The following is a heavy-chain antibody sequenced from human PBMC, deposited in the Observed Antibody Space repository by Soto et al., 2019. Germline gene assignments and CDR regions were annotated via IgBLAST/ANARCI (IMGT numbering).Heavy chain of an antibody. D-gene: IGHD1-1*01. CDR3: ARAWSIPTTYYFDY. CDR1: GDSVSSNSAA. Sequence: SQTLSLTCALSGDSVSSNSAAWNWIRQTPSRGLERLGRTYYRSKWYNEYAVSVKSRITINPATSKNQLSLQLNSVTPEDTAVYYCARAWSIPTTYYFDYWGQGTLVTVSS. V-gene: IGHV6-1*01. J-gene: IGHJ4*02. CDR2: TYYRSKWYN.